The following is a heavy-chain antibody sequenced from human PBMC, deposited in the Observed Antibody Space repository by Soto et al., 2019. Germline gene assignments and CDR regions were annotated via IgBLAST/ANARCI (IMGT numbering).Heavy chain of an antibody. Sequence: QPGGSLRLSCVASGLAFSAYDMSWVRQGQGKGLEWVSGISESGSGTYYADSVKGRFTISRDNSKNTLYLQMSSLRAEDTAVYYCAKDTAPQVVWGQGTTVTVSS. J-gene: IGHJ6*02. CDR1: GLAFSAYD. CDR3: AKDTAPQVV. V-gene: IGHV3-23*01. CDR2: ISESGSGT. D-gene: IGHD5-18*01.